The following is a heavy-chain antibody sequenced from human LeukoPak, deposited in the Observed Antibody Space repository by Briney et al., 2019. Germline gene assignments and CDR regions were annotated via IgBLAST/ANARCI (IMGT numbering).Heavy chain of an antibody. D-gene: IGHD6-13*01. Sequence: NPSETLSLTCAVYGGSFSGYYWSWIRQPPGKGLEWIGEINHSGSTNYNPSLKSRVTISVDTSKNQFSLKLSSVTAADTAVYYCARREQQLGAFDIWGQGTMVTVSS. CDR2: INHSGST. CDR3: ARREQQLGAFDI. CDR1: GGSFSGYY. V-gene: IGHV4-34*01. J-gene: IGHJ3*02.